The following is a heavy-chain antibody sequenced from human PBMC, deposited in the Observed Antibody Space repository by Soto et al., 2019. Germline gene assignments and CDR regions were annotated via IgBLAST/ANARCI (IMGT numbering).Heavy chain of an antibody. J-gene: IGHJ4*02. Sequence: SETLSLTCTVSGGSISSGGYYWSWIRQHPGKGLEWIGYIYYSGSTYYNPSLKSRVTISVDTSKNQFSLKLSSVAAADTAVYYCARDHFDILTGYRFFDYWGQGTLVTVSS. CDR2: IYYSGST. D-gene: IGHD3-9*01. V-gene: IGHV4-31*03. CDR3: ARDHFDILTGYRFFDY. CDR1: GGSISSGGYY.